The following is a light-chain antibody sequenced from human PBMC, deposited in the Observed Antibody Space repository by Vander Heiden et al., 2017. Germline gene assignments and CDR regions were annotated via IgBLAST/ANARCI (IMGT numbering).Light chain of an antibody. CDR3: QQSDSTPHA. Sequence: DIQMTQSPSSLSASVGDRVTITCRASQTIRNFLNWYQHKPGKAPKLLIYGASSLQSGVPSRFSGSGFGTDFTLTITSLQPEDFARYYCQQSDSTPHAFGQGTKVEIK. CDR1: QTIRNF. CDR2: GAS. V-gene: IGKV1-39*01. J-gene: IGKJ2*01.